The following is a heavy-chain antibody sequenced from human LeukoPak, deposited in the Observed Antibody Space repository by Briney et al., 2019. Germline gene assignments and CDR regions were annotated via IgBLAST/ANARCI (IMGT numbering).Heavy chain of an antibody. V-gene: IGHV1-69*13. J-gene: IGHJ5*02. CDR2: IIPIFGTA. CDR1: GGTFSSYA. Sequence: GASVKVSFKASGGTFSSYAISWVRQAPGQGLEWMGGIIPIFGTANYAQKFQGRVTITADESTSTAYMELSSLRSEDTAVYYCAREVVAGNENWFDPWGQGTLVTVSS. CDR3: AREVVAGNENWFDP. D-gene: IGHD6-19*01.